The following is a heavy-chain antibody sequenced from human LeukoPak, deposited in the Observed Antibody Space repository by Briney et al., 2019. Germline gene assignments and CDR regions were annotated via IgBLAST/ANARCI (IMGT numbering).Heavy chain of an antibody. Sequence: SSETPSLTCAVYGGSFSGYYWSWIRQPPGKGLEWIGEINHSGSTNYNPSLKSRVTISVDTSKNQFSLKLSSVTAADTAVYYCARVIGYGDYVDYWGQGTLVTVSS. CDR1: GGSFSGYY. CDR2: INHSGST. J-gene: IGHJ4*02. V-gene: IGHV4-34*01. D-gene: IGHD4-17*01. CDR3: ARVIGYGDYVDY.